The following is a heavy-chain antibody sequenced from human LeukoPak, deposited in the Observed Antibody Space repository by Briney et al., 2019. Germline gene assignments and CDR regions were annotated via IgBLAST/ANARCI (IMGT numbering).Heavy chain of an antibody. Sequence: GGSLRLSCAASGFTFSSYVMSWVRQAPGKGLEWVSYISSSGSTIYYADSVKGRFTISRDNSKNTLYLQMNSLRAEDTAVYYCAKIGHSSGWTFDAFDIWGQGTMVTVSS. CDR2: ISSSGSTI. V-gene: IGHV3-23*01. J-gene: IGHJ3*02. D-gene: IGHD6-19*01. CDR1: GFTFSSYV. CDR3: AKIGHSSGWTFDAFDI.